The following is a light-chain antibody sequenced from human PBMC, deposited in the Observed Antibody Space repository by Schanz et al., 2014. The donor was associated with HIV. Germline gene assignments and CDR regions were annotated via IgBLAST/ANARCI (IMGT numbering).Light chain of an antibody. J-gene: IGKJ1*01. Sequence: DIQMTQSPSSLSASVGDRVTITCRTSRSISTYLNWYQQKPGKAPKFLIYAASSLQSGVPSRFSGSGSGTDFTLTISSLQPEDFATYYCQQSYSTPITFGQGTKVEIK. V-gene: IGKV1-39*01. CDR2: AAS. CDR1: RSISTY. CDR3: QQSYSTPIT.